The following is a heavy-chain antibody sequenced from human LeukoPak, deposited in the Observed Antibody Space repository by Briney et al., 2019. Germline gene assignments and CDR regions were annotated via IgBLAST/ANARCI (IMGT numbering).Heavy chain of an antibody. CDR2: IIPIFGTA. V-gene: IGHV1-69*05. J-gene: IGHJ6*02. CDR3: ASGQAAAGTYYYYGMDV. CDR1: GGTFSSYA. Sequence: ASVKVSCKASGGTFSSYAISWVRQAPGQGLEWMGGIIPIFGTANYAQKFQGRVTITTDESTSTAYMELSSLRSEDTAVYYCASGQAAAGTYYYYGMDVWGQGTTVTVSS. D-gene: IGHD6-13*01.